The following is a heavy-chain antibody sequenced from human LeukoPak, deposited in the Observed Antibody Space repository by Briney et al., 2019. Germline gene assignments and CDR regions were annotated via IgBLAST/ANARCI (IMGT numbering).Heavy chain of an antibody. CDR1: GGSISSSSYY. CDR2: IYYSGST. J-gene: IGHJ4*02. CDR3: VRERWVVAAFDY. Sequence: PSETLSLTCTVSGGSISSSSYYWGWIRQPPGKGLEWIGSIYYSGSTYYNPSLKSRVTISVDTSKNQFSLMLSSVTAADTAVYYCVRERWVVAAFDYWGQGTLVTVSS. V-gene: IGHV4-39*07. D-gene: IGHD2-15*01.